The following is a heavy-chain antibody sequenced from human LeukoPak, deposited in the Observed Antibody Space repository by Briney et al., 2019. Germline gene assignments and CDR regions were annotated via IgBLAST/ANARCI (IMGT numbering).Heavy chain of an antibody. D-gene: IGHD2-2*01. CDR1: GGSFSVYY. V-gene: IGHV4-34*01. CDR3: ARGHIVVVPAATYYFDY. Sequence: KPSETLSLTCAVYGGSFSVYYWSWIRQPPGKGLEWIGEINHSGSTNYNPSLKSRVTISVDTSKNQFSLKLSSVTAADTAVYYCARGHIVVVPAATYYFDYWGQGTLVTVSS. J-gene: IGHJ4*02. CDR2: INHSGST.